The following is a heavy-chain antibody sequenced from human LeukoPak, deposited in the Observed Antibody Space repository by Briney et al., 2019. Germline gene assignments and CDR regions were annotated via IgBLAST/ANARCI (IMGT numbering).Heavy chain of an antibody. D-gene: IGHD1-7*01. J-gene: IGHJ4*02. V-gene: IGHV3-30-3*01. CDR2: TSYDGSNK. CDR1: GFTFSSYA. CDR3: ARDKELELRGYFDY. Sequence: GRSLRLSCAASGFTFSSYAMHWVRQAPGKGLEWVAVTSYDGSNKYYADSVKGRFTISRDNSKNTLYLQMNSLRAEDTAVYYCARDKELELRGYFDYWGQGTLVTVSS.